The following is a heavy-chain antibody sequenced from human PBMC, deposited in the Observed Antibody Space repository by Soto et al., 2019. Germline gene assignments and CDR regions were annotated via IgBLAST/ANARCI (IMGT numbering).Heavy chain of an antibody. J-gene: IGHJ4*02. D-gene: IGHD2-15*01. CDR3: ANMAVAATPQDDGYFDY. CDR1: GGSISSGGYY. CDR2: IYYSGST. Sequence: SETLSLTCTVSGGSISSGGYYWSWIRQHPGKGLEWIGYIYYSGSTYYNPSLKSRVTMSVDTSKNQFSLKLSSVTAADTAVYYCANMAVAATPQDDGYFDYWGQGTLVTVSS. V-gene: IGHV4-31*03.